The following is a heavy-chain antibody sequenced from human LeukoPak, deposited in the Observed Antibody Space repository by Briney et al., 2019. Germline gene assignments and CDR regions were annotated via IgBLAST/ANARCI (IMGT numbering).Heavy chain of an antibody. CDR3: ARDTSSRRTQTDAFDL. Sequence: GGSQRLSCAASGFTFSSYAMHWVRQAPGKGLEWVAVISYDGSDKYYADSVKGRFTISRDSSKDTLYLQMNSLRAEDTAVYYCARDTSSRRTQTDAFDLWGQGTMVTVSS. CDR2: ISYDGSDK. J-gene: IGHJ3*01. V-gene: IGHV3-30-3*01. CDR1: GFTFSSYA. D-gene: IGHD3-16*01.